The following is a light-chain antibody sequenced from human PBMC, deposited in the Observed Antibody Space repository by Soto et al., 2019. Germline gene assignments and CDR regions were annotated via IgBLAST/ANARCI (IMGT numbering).Light chain of an antibody. J-gene: IGLJ2*01. CDR3: ATWDSSLSAVV. CDR2: DNN. Sequence: QAVVTQPPSVSAAPGQKVTISCSGSSSNIGNNYVSWYQELPGTAPKLLIYDNNKRPSGIPDRFSGSKSGTSATLGITGLQTGDEADYYCATWDSSLSAVVFGGGTKLTVL. V-gene: IGLV1-51*01. CDR1: SSNIGNNY.